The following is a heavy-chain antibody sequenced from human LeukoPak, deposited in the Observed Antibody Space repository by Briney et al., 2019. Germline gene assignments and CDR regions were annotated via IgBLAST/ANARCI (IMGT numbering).Heavy chain of an antibody. J-gene: IGHJ4*02. CDR1: GFTFDDYA. CDR3: AKGVPYYYDSSGYYGNDY. Sequence: GRSLRLSCAASGFTFDDYAMHWVRQAPGKGLEWVSGISWNSGSIGYADSVKGRFTISRDDAKNSLYLQMNSLRAEDTALYYCAKGVPYYYDSSGYYGNDYWGQGTLVTVSS. CDR2: ISWNSGSI. V-gene: IGHV3-9*01. D-gene: IGHD3-22*01.